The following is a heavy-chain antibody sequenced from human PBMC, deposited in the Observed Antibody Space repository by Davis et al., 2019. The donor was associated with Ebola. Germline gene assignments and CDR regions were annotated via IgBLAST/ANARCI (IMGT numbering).Heavy chain of an antibody. CDR2: IYHSGST. D-gene: IGHD1-1*01. CDR1: GGSIRSSSDY. CDR3: ARAGYAYYYYGMDV. Sequence: SETLSLTCTVSGGSIRSSSDYWGWIRQPPGKGLEWIGEIYHSGSTNYNPSLKSRVTISVDKSKNQFSLKLSSVTAADTAVYYCARAGYAYYYYGMDVWGQGTTVTVSS. J-gene: IGHJ6*02. V-gene: IGHV4-39*07.